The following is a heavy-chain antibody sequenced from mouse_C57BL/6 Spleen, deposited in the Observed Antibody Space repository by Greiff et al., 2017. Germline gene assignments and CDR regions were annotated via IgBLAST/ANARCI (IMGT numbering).Heavy chain of an antibody. CDR1: GYSITSGYY. CDR3: ARDPDYGGVDY. V-gene: IGHV3-6*01. J-gene: IGHJ4*01. Sequence: VQLKESGPGLVKPSQSLSLTCSVTGYSITSGYYWNWIRQFPGNKLEWMGYISYDGSNNYNPSLKNRISITRDTSKHQFFLKLNSVTTEDTATYYCARDPDYGGVDYWGQGTSVTVSS. D-gene: IGHD2-4*01. CDR2: ISYDGSN.